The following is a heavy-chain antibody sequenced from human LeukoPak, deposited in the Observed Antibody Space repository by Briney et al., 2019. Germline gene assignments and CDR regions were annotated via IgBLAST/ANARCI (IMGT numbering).Heavy chain of an antibody. D-gene: IGHD6-13*01. CDR1: GFTFSSYA. J-gene: IGHJ4*02. Sequence: GGSLRLSCAASGFTFSSYAMSWVRQAPGKGLEWVSAISGSGGSTYYADSVKGRFTISRDNSKNTLYLQMNSLRAEDTAVYYRAKGSSSWYDNEHYWGQGTLVTVSS. V-gene: IGHV3-23*01. CDR3: AKGSSSWYDNEHY. CDR2: ISGSGGST.